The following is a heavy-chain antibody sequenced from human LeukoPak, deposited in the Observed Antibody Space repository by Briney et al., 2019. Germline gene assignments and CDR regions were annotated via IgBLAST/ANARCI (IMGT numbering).Heavy chain of an antibody. D-gene: IGHD2-15*01. CDR1: GVSISTYY. CDR2: IYYSGST. J-gene: IGHJ4*02. CDR3: ARVRCSGGNCYDFDY. Sequence: SETLSLTCTVSGVSISTYYWSWIRQPPGKGLDWIGYIYYSGSTNYNPSLKSRVTISVDTSKNQFSLKLSSVTAADTAVYYCARVRCSGGNCYDFDYCGQGTLVTVSS. V-gene: IGHV4-59*01.